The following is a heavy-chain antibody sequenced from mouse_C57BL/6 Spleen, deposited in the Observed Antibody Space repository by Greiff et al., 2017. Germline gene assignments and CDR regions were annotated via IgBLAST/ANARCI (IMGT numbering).Heavy chain of an antibody. D-gene: IGHD1-1*01. V-gene: IGHV1-55*01. J-gene: IGHJ2*01. CDR3: ARCCMGYYGSSYFDY. CDR1: GYTFTSYW. CDR2: IYPGSGST. Sequence: QVQLQQPGAELVKPGASVKMSCKASGYTFTSYWITWVKQRPGQGLEWIGDIYPGSGSTNFNEKFKSKATLTVDTSSSTAYMQLSSLTSEDSAVYYCARCCMGYYGSSYFDYWGQGTTLTVSS.